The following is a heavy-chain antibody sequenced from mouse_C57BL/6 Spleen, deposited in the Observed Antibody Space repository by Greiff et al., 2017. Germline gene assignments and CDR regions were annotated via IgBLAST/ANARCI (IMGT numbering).Heavy chain of an antibody. CDR3: AGGGNHDY. Sequence: QVQLQQSGAELARPGASVKMSCKASGYTFTSYTMHWVKQRPGQGLEWIGYINPSSGYTKYNQKFKDKATLTADKSSSTAYMQLSSLTTEDSAVYYCAGGGNHDYWGQGTTLTVSS. CDR2: INPSSGYT. CDR1: GYTFTSYT. J-gene: IGHJ2*01. V-gene: IGHV1-4*01. D-gene: IGHD1-1*01.